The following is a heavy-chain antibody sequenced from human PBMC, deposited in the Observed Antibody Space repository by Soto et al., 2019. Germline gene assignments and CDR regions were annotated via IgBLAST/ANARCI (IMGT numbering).Heavy chain of an antibody. CDR3: ARSSGDYNYYGMDV. D-gene: IGHD6-25*01. CDR2: ISSSSSTI. J-gene: IGHJ6*02. CDR1: GFTLSSYS. Sequence: PVGSLRLSCAACGFTLSSYSMNWVRQAPGKGLEWVSYISSSSSTIYYADSVKGRFTISRDNAKNPLYLQMNSLRDEDTAVYYCARSSGDYNYYGMDVWGQGTTVTVSS. V-gene: IGHV3-48*02.